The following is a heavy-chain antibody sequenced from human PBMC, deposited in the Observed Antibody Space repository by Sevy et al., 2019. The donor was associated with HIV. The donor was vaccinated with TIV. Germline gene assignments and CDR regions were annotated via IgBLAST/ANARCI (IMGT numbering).Heavy chain of an antibody. Sequence: GGSLRLSCAASGFTFNSYAMSWVRQAPGKGLEWVSGISGSGGGTYYADTVKGRFTSSRDNSKNTLYLQMNSLRAEDTAVYYCAKGLTIAVAGNVDSWGQGTLVTVSS. CDR2: ISGSGGGT. CDR3: AKGLTIAVAGNVDS. V-gene: IGHV3-23*01. J-gene: IGHJ4*02. D-gene: IGHD6-19*01. CDR1: GFTFNSYA.